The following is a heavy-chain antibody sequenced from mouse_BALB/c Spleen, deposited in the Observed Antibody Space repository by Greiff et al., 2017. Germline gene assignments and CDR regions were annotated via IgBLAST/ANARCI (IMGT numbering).Heavy chain of an antibody. D-gene: IGHD5-1*01. Sequence: VQLKESGPGLVKPSQSLSLTCTVTGYSITSDYAWNWIRQFPGNKLEWMGYISYSGSTSYNPSLKSRISITRDTSKNQFFLQLNSVTTEDTATYYCARSGDYLPLDYWGQGTTLTVAS. CDR3: ARSGDYLPLDY. J-gene: IGHJ2*01. V-gene: IGHV3-2*02. CDR1: GYSITSDYA. CDR2: ISYSGST.